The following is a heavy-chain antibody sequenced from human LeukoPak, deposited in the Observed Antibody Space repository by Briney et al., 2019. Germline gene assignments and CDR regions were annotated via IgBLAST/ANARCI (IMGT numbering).Heavy chain of an antibody. Sequence: GGSLRLSCAASGFTFSSDGMHWVRQAPGKGLEWVAFIRYDGSNKYYADSVKGRFTISRDNSKNTLYLQMNSLRAEDTAVYYCAKAGDSSGWYPAAPYYYYYMDVWGKGTTVTVSS. V-gene: IGHV3-30*02. CDR2: IRYDGSNK. CDR1: GFTFSSDG. J-gene: IGHJ6*03. D-gene: IGHD6-19*01. CDR3: AKAGDSSGWYPAAPYYYYYMDV.